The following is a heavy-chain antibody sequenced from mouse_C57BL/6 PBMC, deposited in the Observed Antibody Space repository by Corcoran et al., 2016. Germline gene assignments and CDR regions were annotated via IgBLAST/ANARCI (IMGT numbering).Heavy chain of an antibody. J-gene: IGHJ3*01. CDR2: IFPGSGST. CDR1: GYTFTDYY. V-gene: IGHV1-75*01. Sequence: QVQLQQSGPELVKPGASVKISCKASGYTFTDYYINWVKQRPGQGLEWIGWIFPGSGSTYYNEKFKGKATLTVDKSSSTAYMLLSSLTSEDSAVYFCARYSIYYGNYAWFAYWGQGTLVTVSA. D-gene: IGHD2-1*01. CDR3: ARYSIYYGNYAWFAY.